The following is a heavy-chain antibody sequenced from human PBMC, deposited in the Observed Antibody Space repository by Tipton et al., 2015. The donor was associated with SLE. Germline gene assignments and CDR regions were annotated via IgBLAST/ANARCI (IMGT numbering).Heavy chain of an antibody. CDR2: IYSGGST. Sequence: SLRLSCAASGFTFSSYEMNWVRQAPGKGLEWVSVIYSGGSTYYADSVKGRFTISRDNSRNTLYLQMNSLRAEDTAVYYCARDRGSSYWGQGTLVTVSS. CDR1: GFTFSSYE. J-gene: IGHJ4*02. CDR3: ARDRGSSY. V-gene: IGHV3-53*01.